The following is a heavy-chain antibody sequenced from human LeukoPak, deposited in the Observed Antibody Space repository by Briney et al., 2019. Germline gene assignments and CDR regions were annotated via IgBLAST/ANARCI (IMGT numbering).Heavy chain of an antibody. V-gene: IGHV3-11*01. CDR1: GFTFSDYY. CDR2: VSKSGATI. CDR3: AREGHTYGSDY. J-gene: IGHJ4*02. Sequence: EGSLRLSCAASGFTFSDYYMSWVRQAPGKGLEWVSYVSKSGATIYYADSVKGRFTFSRDNGKNSLYLQMNSLRADDTAVYYCAREGHTYGSDYWGQGTLVTVSS. D-gene: IGHD3-10*01.